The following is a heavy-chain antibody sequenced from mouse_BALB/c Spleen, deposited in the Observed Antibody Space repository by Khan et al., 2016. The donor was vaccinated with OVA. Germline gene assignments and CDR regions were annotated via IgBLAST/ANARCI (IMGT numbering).Heavy chain of an antibody. Sequence: EVPLVESGPGLVKPSQSLSLTCTVTGYSITSGYGWNWIRQFPGNKLEWMGYISYRGSTNYNPSLKSRISITRDTSKNQFFLQLNSVTTEDTATYYCARTARIKYWGQGTTLTVSS. J-gene: IGHJ2*01. CDR1: GYSITSGYG. D-gene: IGHD1-2*01. CDR2: ISYRGST. V-gene: IGHV3-2*02. CDR3: ARTARIKY.